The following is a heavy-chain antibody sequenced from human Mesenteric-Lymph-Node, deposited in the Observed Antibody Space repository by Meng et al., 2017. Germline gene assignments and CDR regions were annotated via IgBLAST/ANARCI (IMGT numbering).Heavy chain of an antibody. CDR3: AREAGRDGYATPKFDY. Sequence: QVQLQGSGPGLVKPSQTLSLTCTVSGGSIGSGGYYWSWIRQHPGKDLEWIGYIYYTGSTFYNPSLKSRVTISVDTSKNQFSLKLISATAADTAVYYCAREAGRDGYATPKFDYWGQGTLVTVSS. V-gene: IGHV4-31*03. CDR2: IYYTGST. J-gene: IGHJ4*02. CDR1: GGSIGSGGYY. D-gene: IGHD5-24*01.